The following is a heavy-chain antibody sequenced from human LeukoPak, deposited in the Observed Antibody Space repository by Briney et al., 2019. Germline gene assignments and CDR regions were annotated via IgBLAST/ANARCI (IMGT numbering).Heavy chain of an antibody. CDR2: IYSSGST. CDR1: GGSISSGSYY. J-gene: IGHJ4*02. Sequence: SETLSLTCTVSGGSISSGSYYWTWIRQPAGKGLEWIGRIYSSGSTNYNPSLKSRVTISADTSKNQFSLRVISVTAADTAVYYCARQVVAAATTFDYWGQGTLVTVSS. D-gene: IGHD2-15*01. CDR3: ARQVVAAATTFDY. V-gene: IGHV4-61*02.